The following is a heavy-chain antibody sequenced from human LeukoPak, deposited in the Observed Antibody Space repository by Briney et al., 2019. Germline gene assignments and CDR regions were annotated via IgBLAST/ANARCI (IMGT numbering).Heavy chain of an antibody. CDR1: GGSISSSDYY. CDR2: IYYSGST. CDR3: ARHAGYSYGVDN. V-gene: IGHV4-39*01. J-gene: IGHJ4*02. D-gene: IGHD5-18*01. Sequence: SETLSLTCTVSGGSISSSDYYWGWIRQPPGKGLEWIGSIYYSGSTYYNPSLKSRVTISVDTSKNQFSLKLSSVTAADTAVYYCARHAGYSYGVDNWGQGTLVTVSS.